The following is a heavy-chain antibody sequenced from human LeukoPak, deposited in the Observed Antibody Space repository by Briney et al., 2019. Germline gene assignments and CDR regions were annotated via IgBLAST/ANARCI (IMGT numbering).Heavy chain of an antibody. D-gene: IGHD5-12*01. Sequence: ASVKVSCKASGYTFTGYYMHWVRQAPGQGLEWMGWINPNSGGTNYAQKLQGRVTMTTDTSTSTAYMELRSLRSDDTAVYYCARERGYSGYDYVEGGYYFDYWGQGTLVTVSS. CDR1: GYTFTGYY. V-gene: IGHV1-2*02. CDR2: INPNSGGT. CDR3: ARERGYSGYDYVEGGYYFDY. J-gene: IGHJ4*02.